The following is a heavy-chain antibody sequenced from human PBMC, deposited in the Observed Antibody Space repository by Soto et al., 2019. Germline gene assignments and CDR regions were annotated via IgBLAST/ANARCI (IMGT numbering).Heavy chain of an antibody. J-gene: IGHJ6*02. V-gene: IGHV1-69*13. Sequence: SVKVSCKASGGTFSSYAIGWVRQAPGQGLEWMGGIIPIFGTANYAQKFQGRVTITADESTSTAYMELSSLRSEDTAVYYCARVVVVVAATGEDYYYYGMDVWGQGTTVTVSS. D-gene: IGHD2-15*01. CDR1: GGTFSSYA. CDR2: IIPIFGTA. CDR3: ARVVVVVAATGEDYYYYGMDV.